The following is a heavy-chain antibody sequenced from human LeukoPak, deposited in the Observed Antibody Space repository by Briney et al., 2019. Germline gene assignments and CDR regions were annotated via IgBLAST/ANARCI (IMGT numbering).Heavy chain of an antibody. CDR3: ARHLVGATDQFQR. CDR2: IYYTGST. V-gene: IGHV4-59*08. D-gene: IGHD1-26*01. Sequence: PSETLSLTCTVSGGSISSYYWSWIRQPPGKGLAWIGYIYYTGSTNYNPSLKGRVTISVDTSKNQFSLKLSSVTAADTAVYYCARHLVGATDQFQRWGQGTLVTVSS. J-gene: IGHJ1*01. CDR1: GGSISSYY.